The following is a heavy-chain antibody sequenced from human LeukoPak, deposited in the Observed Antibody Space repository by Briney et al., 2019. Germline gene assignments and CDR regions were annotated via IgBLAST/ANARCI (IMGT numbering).Heavy chain of an antibody. CDR2: IYYSGST. D-gene: IGHD2-21*02. Sequence: SETLSLTCTVSGGSISSSSYYWGWIRQPPGKGLEWIGSIYYSGSTYYNPSLKSRVTISVDTSKNQFSLKLSSVTAADTAVYYCARHLRLAYCGGDCYSGVDYWGQGTLVTVSS. V-gene: IGHV4-39*01. CDR1: GGSISSSSYY. J-gene: IGHJ4*02. CDR3: ARHLRLAYCGGDCYSGVDY.